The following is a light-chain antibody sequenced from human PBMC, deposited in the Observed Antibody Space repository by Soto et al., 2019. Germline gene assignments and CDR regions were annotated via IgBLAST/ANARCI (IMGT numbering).Light chain of an antibody. Sequence: QSALTQPASVSGSPGQSITISCTGTSSDIGTYNLVSWYQQHPGKAPKLIIYEATKRPSGVSNRFSGSKSGNTASLTISGLQAEDEADYYCSSFTSINTWVFGGGTKLTVL. J-gene: IGLJ3*02. CDR2: EAT. CDR1: SSDIGTYNL. V-gene: IGLV2-14*02. CDR3: SSFTSINTWV.